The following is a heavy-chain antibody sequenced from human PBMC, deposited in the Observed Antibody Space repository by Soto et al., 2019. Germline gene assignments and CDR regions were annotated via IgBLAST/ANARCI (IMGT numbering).Heavy chain of an antibody. CDR1: GGSISSGGYY. CDR2: IFYIGST. J-gene: IGHJ5*02. V-gene: IGHV4-31*03. Sequence: QVQLQESGPGLVKPSQTLSLTCTVSGGSISSGGYYWNRIRQHPGTGLEWIGYIFYIGSTYYNPSLKSRVTISVGTSKNQFSLKLNSVTAADTAVYYCARCVFPWGQGTLVTVSS. CDR3: ARCVFP.